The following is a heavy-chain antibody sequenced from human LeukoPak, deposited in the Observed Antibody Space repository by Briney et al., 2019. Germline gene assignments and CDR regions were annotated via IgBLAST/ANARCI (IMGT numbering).Heavy chain of an antibody. V-gene: IGHV4-30-2*01. CDR3: ARDGRYCSSTSCYDGMDV. CDR2: IYHSGRT. Sequence: SQTLSLTCAVSGGSISSGGYSWSWIRQPPGKGLEWIGYIYHSGRTYYNPSLKSRVTISVDRSKNHFSLKLSSVTAADTAVYYCARDGRYCSSTSCYDGMDVWGQGTTVTVSS. CDR1: GGSISSGGYS. J-gene: IGHJ6*02. D-gene: IGHD2-2*01.